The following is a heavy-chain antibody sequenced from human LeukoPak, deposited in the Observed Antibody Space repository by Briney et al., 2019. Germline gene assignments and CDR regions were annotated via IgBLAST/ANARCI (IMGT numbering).Heavy chain of an antibody. CDR1: GYTFTGYY. CDR3: ARDLVDTAMESHYYYYYYMDV. D-gene: IGHD5-18*01. CDR2: INPNSGGT. Sequence: ASVKVSCKTSGYTFTGYYMHWVRQAPGQGLEWMGWINPNSGGTNYAQKFQGRVTMTRDTSISTAYMELSRLRSDDTAVYYCARDLVDTAMESHYYYYYYMDVWGKGTTVTVSS. V-gene: IGHV1-2*02. J-gene: IGHJ6*03.